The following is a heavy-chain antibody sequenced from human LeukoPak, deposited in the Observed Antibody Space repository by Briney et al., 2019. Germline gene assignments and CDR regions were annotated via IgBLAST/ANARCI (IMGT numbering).Heavy chain of an antibody. Sequence: SETLSLTCTVSGGSISSGFYYWSWIRQHPGKGLEWIGYIYYSGSTYYNPSLKSRVTISVDTSKNQFSLKLSSVTAADTAVYYCARGRYYDSSGYYYFDYWGQGTLSPSPQ. CDR1: GGSISSGFYY. J-gene: IGHJ4*02. D-gene: IGHD3-22*01. CDR3: ARGRYYDSSGYYYFDY. V-gene: IGHV4-31*03. CDR2: IYYSGST.